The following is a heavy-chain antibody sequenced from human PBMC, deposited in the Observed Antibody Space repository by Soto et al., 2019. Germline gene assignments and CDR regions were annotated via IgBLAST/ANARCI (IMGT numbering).Heavy chain of an antibody. Sequence: SETLSLTCTVYGGSVSSNDYSWGWVRQSPGKGLEWIGAIYSHDDTHYNPSLLSRVTISVDTSKNEFSLGLNSVTAADTAVYYCVRLNGYCVSTKCRGYYGMDVWGQGTTVTVSS. CDR3: VRLNGYCVSTKCRGYYGMDV. V-gene: IGHV4-39*01. J-gene: IGHJ6*02. D-gene: IGHD2-2*03. CDR2: IYSHDDT. CDR1: GGSVSSNDYS.